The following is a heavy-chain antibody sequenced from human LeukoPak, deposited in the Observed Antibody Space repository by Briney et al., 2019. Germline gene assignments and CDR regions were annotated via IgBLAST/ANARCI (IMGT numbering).Heavy chain of an antibody. CDR1: GFTLSSYG. J-gene: IGHJ4*02. D-gene: IGHD6-19*01. CDR2: IWYDGSNK. Sequence: SLRLSCVPSGFTLSSYGMHRVRQAPGKGLGWVAVIWYDGSNKYYADSVKGRFTISRDNSKNTLYLQMNSLRAEDTAVYYCARLGYGGSGWYFDYWGQGTLVTVSS. CDR3: ARLGYGGSGWYFDY. V-gene: IGHV3-33*01.